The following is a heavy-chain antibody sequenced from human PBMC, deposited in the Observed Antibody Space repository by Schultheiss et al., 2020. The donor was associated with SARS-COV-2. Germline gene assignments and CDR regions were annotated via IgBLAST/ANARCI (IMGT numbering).Heavy chain of an antibody. Sequence: SETLSLTCAVSGGSISSSNWWSWVRQPPGKGLEWIGEFYHSGNTNYNPSLKSRVTISVDTSKNQFSLKLSSVTAADTAVYYCAAEGGDCGGDCYSVYWGQGTLVTVSS. V-gene: IGHV4-4*02. CDR3: AAEGGDCGGDCYSVY. CDR1: GGSISSSNW. D-gene: IGHD2-21*02. J-gene: IGHJ4*02. CDR2: FYHSGNT.